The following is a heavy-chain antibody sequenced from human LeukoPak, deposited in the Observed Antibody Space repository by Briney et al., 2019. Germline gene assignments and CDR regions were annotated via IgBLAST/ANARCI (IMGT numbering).Heavy chain of an antibody. CDR3: TRLTAGSIAVAGPFDFDY. V-gene: IGHV3-73*01. D-gene: IGHD6-19*01. J-gene: IGHJ4*02. CDR1: GFTLSGSA. CDR2: IRSKANSYET. Sequence: PGGSLRLSCAASGFTLSGSAMRWVRQASGKGREWVGRIRSKANSYETAYAASVKGRFTISRDDSKNTAYLQMNSLKTEDTAVYYCTRLTAGSIAVAGPFDFDYWGQGTLVTVSS.